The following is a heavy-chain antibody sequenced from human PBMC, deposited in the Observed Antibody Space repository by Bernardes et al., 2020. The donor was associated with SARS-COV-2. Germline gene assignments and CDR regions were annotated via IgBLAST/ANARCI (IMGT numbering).Heavy chain of an antibody. V-gene: IGHV3-74*01. Sequence: RGSLRLSCAASGFTFTSYWIHWVRQAPGTGLVWLARTNTGGTNPDYAHFVKGRLTATRDNAKNTAYLEVNSLTVDDTAIYYCATGRDYYNGDWGQGTMVTVSS. D-gene: IGHD2-8*01. J-gene: IGHJ3*01. CDR2: TNTGGTNP. CDR1: GFTFTSYW. CDR3: ATGRDYYNGD.